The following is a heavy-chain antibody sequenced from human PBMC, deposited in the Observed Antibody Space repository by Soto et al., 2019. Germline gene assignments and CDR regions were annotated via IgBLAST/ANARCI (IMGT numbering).Heavy chain of an antibody. CDR1: VGSISSYF. Sequence: SETLPLTCTVSVGSISSYFWSWIRQPPGKGLDWIGYIYYSGSANYNPSLKIRLTISVYASKNQFSLKLSSVTAADTAVYYCAREGSFHDAFDIWGQGTMATVSS. V-gene: IGHV4-59*01. CDR3: AREGSFHDAFDI. J-gene: IGHJ3*02. D-gene: IGHD6-13*01. CDR2: IYYSGSA.